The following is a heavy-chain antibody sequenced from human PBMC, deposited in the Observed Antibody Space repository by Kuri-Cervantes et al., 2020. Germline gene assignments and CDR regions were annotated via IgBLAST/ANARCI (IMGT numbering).Heavy chain of an antibody. D-gene: IGHD6-19*01. Sequence: ASVKVSCKASGYTFTGYYMHWVRQAPGQGLEWMGWMNPNSGNTGYAQKFQGRVTMTRNTSISTAYMELSSLRSEDTAVYYCARSIVVTEGVGYWFDPWGQGTLVTVSS. CDR3: ARSIVVTEGVGYWFDP. J-gene: IGHJ5*02. V-gene: IGHV1-8*02. CDR2: MNPNSGNT. CDR1: GYTFTGYY.